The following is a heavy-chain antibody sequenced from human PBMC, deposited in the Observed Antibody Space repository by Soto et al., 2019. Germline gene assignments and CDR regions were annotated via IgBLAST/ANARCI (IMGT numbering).Heavy chain of an antibody. CDR1: GFNFGDYT. J-gene: IGHJ4*02. Sequence: GGSLRLSCTGSGFNFGDYTMSWVRQAPGKGLEWLSFIRSKAYGGTTEYAASVKGRFTISRDDSKSIAYLQMNGLKTEDTAVYYCTRPGTTVINPLPFGYWGQGTLVTVSS. V-gene: IGHV3-49*04. CDR3: TRPGTTVINPLPFGY. D-gene: IGHD4-17*01. CDR2: IRSKAYGGTT.